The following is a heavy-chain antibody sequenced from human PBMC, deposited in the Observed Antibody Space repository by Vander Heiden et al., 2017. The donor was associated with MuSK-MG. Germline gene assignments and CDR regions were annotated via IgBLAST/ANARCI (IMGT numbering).Heavy chain of an antibody. Sequence: QVQLQESGPGLVKPSETLSLTCAVSGYSITTGHYWGWIRQAPGKGLEWIGSIYHSGSTFHNPSLKSRVTISVDTFNNQFSLKLSSLTAADTAVYYCARHYDISGYFHDGFDMWGQGTMVTVSS. CDR3: ARHYDISGYFHDGFDM. D-gene: IGHD3-22*01. J-gene: IGHJ3*02. V-gene: IGHV4-38-2*01. CDR1: GYSITTGHY. CDR2: IYHSGST.